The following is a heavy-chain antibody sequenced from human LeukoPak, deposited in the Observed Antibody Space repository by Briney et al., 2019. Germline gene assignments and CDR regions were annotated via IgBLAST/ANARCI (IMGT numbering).Heavy chain of an antibody. Sequence: PGGSLRLSCAASGFSFSSYGMHWVRQAPGKGLEWVAFIRYDGTNKYSADSVKGRFTISRDNSKNTVYLQMNSLRAEDTAVYYCAKGGVSSNDYWGQGTQVIVSA. CDR3: AKGGVSSNDY. CDR1: GFSFSSYG. J-gene: IGHJ4*02. CDR2: IRYDGTNK. D-gene: IGHD6-6*01. V-gene: IGHV3-30*02.